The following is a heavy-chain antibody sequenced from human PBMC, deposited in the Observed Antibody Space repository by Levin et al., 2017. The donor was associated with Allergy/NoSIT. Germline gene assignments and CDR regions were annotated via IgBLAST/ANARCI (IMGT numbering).Heavy chain of an antibody. CDR1: GFTFSTYG. J-gene: IGHJ4*02. Sequence: GGSLRLSCAASGFTFSTYGVHWVRQPPGKGLEWVAGISYDGSNKYYADSVKGRFSISRDNSKNTLYLQMTSLGADDTAVFYCAREPRGASSWRHFDDWGQGALVTVSS. V-gene: IGHV3-33*01. CDR3: AREPRGASSWRHFDD. CDR2: ISYDGSNK. D-gene: IGHD6-13*01.